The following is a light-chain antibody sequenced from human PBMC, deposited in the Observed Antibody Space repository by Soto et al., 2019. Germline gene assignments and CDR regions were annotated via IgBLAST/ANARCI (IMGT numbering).Light chain of an antibody. CDR1: QSVSSS. V-gene: IGKV3D-15*01. J-gene: IGKJ2*01. CDR2: GAS. Sequence: EIVITQSPATLSVSPGERATLCCRASQSVSSSLAWYQHKPGQAPRLLIYGASIRATGIPGRFSGSGSGTEFTLTISSLQSEDFAAYYCQQYSNRYTFGQGTKLELK. CDR3: QQYSNRYT.